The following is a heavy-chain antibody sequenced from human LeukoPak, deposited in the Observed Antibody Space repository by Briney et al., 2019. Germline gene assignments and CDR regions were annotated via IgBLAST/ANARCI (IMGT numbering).Heavy chain of an antibody. J-gene: IGHJ6*03. CDR1: GFTYDDYG. CDR2: INWNGGST. Sequence: PGGSLRLSCAASGFTYDDYGMSWVRQVPGKGLEWVSGINWNGGSTGYADSVKGRFTISRDNAKNSMYLQMNSLTAEGTALYHCARVVGYVNYFYYMDVWGKGTTVTISS. V-gene: IGHV3-20*01. CDR3: ARVVGYVNYFYYMDV. D-gene: IGHD2-8*02.